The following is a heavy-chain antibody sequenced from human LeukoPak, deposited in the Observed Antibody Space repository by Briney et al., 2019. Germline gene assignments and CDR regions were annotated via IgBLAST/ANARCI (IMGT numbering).Heavy chain of an antibody. D-gene: IGHD1-26*01. J-gene: IGHJ4*02. Sequence: ASVKVPCKASGYTFSSYGITWVRQALGQGLEWMGWISAYSGKPNYAQNLQGRVTMTTDTSTSTAYMELRSLRSDDTAVYYCARGGPGAEILGFFNHGTFFDYWGQGALVTVSS. CDR2: ISAYSGKP. CDR1: GYTFSSYG. CDR3: ARGGPGAEILGFFNHGTFFDY. V-gene: IGHV1-18*01.